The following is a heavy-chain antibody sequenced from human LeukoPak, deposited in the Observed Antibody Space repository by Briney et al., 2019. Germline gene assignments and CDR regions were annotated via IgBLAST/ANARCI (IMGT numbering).Heavy chain of an antibody. J-gene: IGHJ4*02. V-gene: IGHV3-23*01. CDR1: GFTFTHYG. D-gene: IGHD5-24*01. CDR3: GRDSRWAQPDY. CDR2: LLSSGAST. Sequence: PGGTLRLSCAASGFTFTHYGMTWVRQAPGEGLEWVSGLLSSGASTYYADSVKGRFTVSRDNSKNMVYLQINSLTAEDTAIYYCGRDSRWAQPDYWGQGTLVTVSS.